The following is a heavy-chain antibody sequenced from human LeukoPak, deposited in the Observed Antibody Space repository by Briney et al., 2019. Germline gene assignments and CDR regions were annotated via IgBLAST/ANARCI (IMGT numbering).Heavy chain of an antibody. Sequence: GGSLRLSCTASGFSFGGYGMHWVRQAPGKGLEWLAVISHDASDEYYADSVKGRFTISRDNAKNMIYLQMISLRAEDTAVYYCVKALVGQTSGYWGQGTRVTVST. V-gene: IGHV3-30*18. CDR2: ISHDASDE. CDR1: GFSFGGYG. J-gene: IGHJ4*02. CDR3: VKALVGQTSGY. D-gene: IGHD1-26*01.